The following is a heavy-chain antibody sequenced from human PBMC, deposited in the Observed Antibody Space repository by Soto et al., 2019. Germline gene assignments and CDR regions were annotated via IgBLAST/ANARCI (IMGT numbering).Heavy chain of an antibody. Sequence: GSLRLSCAASGFSFNFYVMTWVRQAPGKGLEWVSGMSGSGGHIYYADSVKGRFTVSRDNSNSTLYLQMNSLRAEDTAVYYCARAVTQYFDSWGQGSLVTVSS. V-gene: IGHV3-23*01. CDR3: ARAVTQYFDS. CDR2: MSGSGGHI. D-gene: IGHD4-4*01. CDR1: GFSFNFYV. J-gene: IGHJ4*02.